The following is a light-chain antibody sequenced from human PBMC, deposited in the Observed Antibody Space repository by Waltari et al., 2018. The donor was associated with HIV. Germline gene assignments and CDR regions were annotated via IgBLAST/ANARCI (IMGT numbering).Light chain of an antibody. CDR1: NIGSKT. CDR3: QVWDSSSDPFYV. Sequence: SYVLTQPPSVSVAPGQTARVTCGGNNIGSKTVNWYQQKPGQAPVLVVYDDSDRSAGIPERFSGSNSGNTATLTISRVEVGDEADYYCQVWDSSSDPFYVFGTGTKVTVV. CDR2: DDS. V-gene: IGLV3-21*02. J-gene: IGLJ1*01.